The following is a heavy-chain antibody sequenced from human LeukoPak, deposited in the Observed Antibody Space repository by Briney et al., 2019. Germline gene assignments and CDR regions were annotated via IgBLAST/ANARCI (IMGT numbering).Heavy chain of an antibody. J-gene: IGHJ3*02. D-gene: IGHD3-3*01. Sequence: ASVKVSCKASGYTFTSYDINWVRQATGQGLEWMVWMNPNSGNTGYAQKFQGRVTMTRNTSISTAYMELSSLRSEDTAVYYCARTPTRNYDFWSGDAFDIWGQGTMVTVSS. CDR2: MNPNSGNT. CDR1: GYTFTSYD. V-gene: IGHV1-8*01. CDR3: ARTPTRNYDFWSGDAFDI.